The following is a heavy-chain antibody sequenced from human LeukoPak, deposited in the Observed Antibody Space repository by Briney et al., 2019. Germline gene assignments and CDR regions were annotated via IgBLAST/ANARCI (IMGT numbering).Heavy chain of an antibody. V-gene: IGHV1-69*05. Sequence: SVKVSCKASGGTFSSYAISWVRQAPGQGLEWMGGIIPIFGTANYAQKFQGRVTITTDESTSTAYMELSSLRSEDTAVYYCASGNLPPDFYYYYYMDVWGKGTTVTVSS. CDR3: ASGNLPPDFYYYYYMDV. CDR1: GGTFSSYA. CDR2: IIPIFGTA. D-gene: IGHD1-14*01. J-gene: IGHJ6*03.